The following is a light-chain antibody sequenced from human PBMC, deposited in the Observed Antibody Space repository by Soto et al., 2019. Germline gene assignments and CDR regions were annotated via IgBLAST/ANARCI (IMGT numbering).Light chain of an antibody. CDR1: SSDVGGYNY. Sequence: QSALTQPRSVSGSPGQSVTISCTGTSSDVGGYNYVSWYQQHPGKAPKLMIYDVSKRPSGVPDRFSGSKSGNTASLTISGLQAEDAADYYFCSYAGSYTYVVFGGGTKLTVL. CDR2: DVS. CDR3: CSYAGSYTYVV. J-gene: IGLJ2*01. V-gene: IGLV2-11*01.